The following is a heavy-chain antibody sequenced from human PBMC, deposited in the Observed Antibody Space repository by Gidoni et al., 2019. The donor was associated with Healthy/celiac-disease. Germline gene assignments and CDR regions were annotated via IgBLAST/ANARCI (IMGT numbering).Heavy chain of an antibody. J-gene: IGHJ4*02. D-gene: IGHD3-3*01. CDR2: IYTSGST. Sequence: QVQLQESGPGLVKPSQTLSLTCTVSGGSISSGSYYWSWIRQPAGKGLEWIGRIYTSGSTNYNPSLKSRVTISVDTSKNQFSLKLSSVTAADTAVYYCARGKYDFWNPNSWGQGTLVTVSS. CDR1: GGSISSGSYY. V-gene: IGHV4-61*02. CDR3: ARGKYDFWNPNS.